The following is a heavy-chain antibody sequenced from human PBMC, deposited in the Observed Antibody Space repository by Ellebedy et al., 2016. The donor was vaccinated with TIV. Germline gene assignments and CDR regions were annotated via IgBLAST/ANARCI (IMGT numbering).Heavy chain of an antibody. CDR1: GGTFSSYA. V-gene: IGHV1-69*13. J-gene: IGHJ4*02. CDR2: IIPIFGTA. Sequence: AASVKVSCKASGGTFSSYAISWVRQAPGQGLEWMGGIIPIFGTANYAQKFQGRVTITADESTSTAYMELSSLRSEDTAVYNCARVISAAGYYFDYWGQGTLVTVSS. CDR3: ARVISAAGYYFDY. D-gene: IGHD6-13*01.